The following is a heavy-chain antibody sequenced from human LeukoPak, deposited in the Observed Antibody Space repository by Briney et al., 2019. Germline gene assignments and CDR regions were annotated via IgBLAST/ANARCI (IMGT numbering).Heavy chain of an antibody. J-gene: IGHJ5*02. CDR3: ARDRGPGYCSSTSCPAVDWFDP. CDR1: GGSISIYY. CDR2: IYTSGST. D-gene: IGHD2-2*01. V-gene: IGHV4-4*07. Sequence: SETLSLTCTVSGGSISIYYWSCIRQPAGKGLEWIGRIYTSGSTNYNPSLKSRVTMSVDTSKNRFSLKLSSVTAADTAVYYCARDRGPGYCSSTSCPAVDWFDPWGQGTLVTVSS.